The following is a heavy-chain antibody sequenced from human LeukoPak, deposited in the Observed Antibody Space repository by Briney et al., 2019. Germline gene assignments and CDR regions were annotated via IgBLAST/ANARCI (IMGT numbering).Heavy chain of an antibody. CDR2: INHSGST. Sequence: SETLSLTCAVYGGSFSGYYWSWIRQPPGKGLEWIGEINHSGSTNYNPSLKSRVTISVDTSKNQFSLKLSSVTAADTAVYYCARGREVPGVTKRVNWFDPWGQGTLVTVSS. V-gene: IGHV4-34*01. J-gene: IGHJ5*02. D-gene: IGHD3-10*01. CDR3: ARGREVPGVTKRVNWFDP. CDR1: GGSFSGYY.